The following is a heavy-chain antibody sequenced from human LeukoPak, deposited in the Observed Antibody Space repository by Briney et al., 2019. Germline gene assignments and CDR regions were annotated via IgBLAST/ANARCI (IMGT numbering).Heavy chain of an antibody. CDR2: INHSGST. V-gene: IGHV4-34*01. CDR1: GGSFSGYY. Sequence: SETLSLTCAVYGGSFSGYYWSWIRQPPGKGLEWIGEINHSGSTNYNPSLKSRVTISVDTSKNQFSLKLSSVTAADTAVYYCARGQRASKSFDYWAREPWSPSPQ. D-gene: IGHD4-11*01. CDR3: ARGQRASKSFDY. J-gene: IGHJ4*02.